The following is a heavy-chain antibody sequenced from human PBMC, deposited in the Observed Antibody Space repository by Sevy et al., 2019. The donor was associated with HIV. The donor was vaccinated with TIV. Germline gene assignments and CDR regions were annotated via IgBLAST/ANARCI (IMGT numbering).Heavy chain of an antibody. J-gene: IGHJ1*01. CDR2: INPNSGGT. Sequence: ASVKVSCKASGYTFTGYYMHWVRQAPGQGLEWMGWINPNSGGTNYAQKFQGRVTMTRETSISTAYMELSRLRSDDTAVYYCARSISSGWYFQHWGQGTLVTVSS. D-gene: IGHD6-19*01. CDR1: GYTFTGYY. V-gene: IGHV1-2*02. CDR3: ARSISSGWYFQH.